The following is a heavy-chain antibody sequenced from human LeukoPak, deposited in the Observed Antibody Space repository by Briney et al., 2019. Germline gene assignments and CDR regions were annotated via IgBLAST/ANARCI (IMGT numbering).Heavy chain of an antibody. Sequence: ASVKVSCKASGYTFTDYYMHWVRQAPGQGLEWMGWINLNSGATNYAQKFQGRVTMTRDTSIITLYMELSSLGSDDTAVYYCARRSVLAFGPWFDPWGQGTLVTVSS. CDR3: ARRSVLAFGPWFDP. CDR2: INLNSGAT. V-gene: IGHV1-2*02. CDR1: GYTFTDYY. J-gene: IGHJ5*02. D-gene: IGHD3-10*01.